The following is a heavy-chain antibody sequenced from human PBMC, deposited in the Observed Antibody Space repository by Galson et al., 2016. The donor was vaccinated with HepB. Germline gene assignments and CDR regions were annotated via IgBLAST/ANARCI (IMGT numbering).Heavy chain of an antibody. CDR3: VTGTYGGNLVLEY. V-gene: IGHV3-21*01. Sequence: SLRLSCAASGFTFSRYDMNWVRQAPGKGLEWISSITSSSDQMHFAGSVKGRFTISRDNAKNSLLLQMNRLRVEDTAIYYCVTGTYGGNLVLEYWGQGTLATISS. D-gene: IGHD4-23*01. CDR2: ITSSSDQM. CDR1: GFTFSRYD. J-gene: IGHJ4*02.